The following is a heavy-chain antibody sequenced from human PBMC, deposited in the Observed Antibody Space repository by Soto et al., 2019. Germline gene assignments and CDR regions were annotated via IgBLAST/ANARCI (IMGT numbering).Heavy chain of an antibody. CDR3: ARANYDFWSGYWSDYYYGMDV. D-gene: IGHD3-3*01. CDR1: GFTFSSYA. CDR2: ISYDGSNK. J-gene: IGHJ6*02. V-gene: IGHV3-30-3*01. Sequence: GESLKISCAASGFTFSSYAMHWVRQAPGKGLEWVAVISYDGSNKYYADSVKGRFTISRDNSKNTLYLQMNSLRAEDTAVYYCARANYDFWSGYWSDYYYGMDVWGQGTTVTVSS.